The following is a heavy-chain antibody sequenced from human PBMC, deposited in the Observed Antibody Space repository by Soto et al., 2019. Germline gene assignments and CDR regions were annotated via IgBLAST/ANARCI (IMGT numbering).Heavy chain of an antibody. CDR2: INPSGGST. CDR3: ARTSSSSYYYYYGMDV. J-gene: IGHJ6*02. D-gene: IGHD6-13*01. V-gene: IGHV1-46*01. Sequence: ASVKVSCKASGYTFTSYYMHWVRQAPGQGLEWMGIINPSGGSTSYAQKFQGRVTMTRDTSTSTVYMELSSLRSEDTAVCYCARTSSSSYYYYYGMDVWGQGTTVTVSS. CDR1: GYTFTSYY.